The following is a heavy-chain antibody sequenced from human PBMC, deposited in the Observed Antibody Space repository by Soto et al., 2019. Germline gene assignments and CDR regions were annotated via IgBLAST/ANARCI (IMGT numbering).Heavy chain of an antibody. CDR3: ATQRAPGIAVAGDFDY. V-gene: IGHV1-18*04. CDR1: GYTFTSYG. CDR2: ISAYNGNT. D-gene: IGHD6-19*01. Sequence: ASVKVSCKASGYTFTSYGISWVRQAPGQGLEWMGWISAYNGNTNYAQKLQGRVTMTTDTSTGTAYMELRSLRSDDTAGDYCATQRAPGIAVAGDFDYWDQGTLFTVSS. J-gene: IGHJ4*01.